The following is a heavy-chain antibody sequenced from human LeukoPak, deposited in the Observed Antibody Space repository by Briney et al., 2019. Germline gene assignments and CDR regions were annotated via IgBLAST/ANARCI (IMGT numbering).Heavy chain of an antibody. Sequence: PGGSLRLSCATFGFTFSSYGMTWVRQAPGKGLEWVSTISISGGTTYYADSVKGRFTISRDNSKNTLYLQMNSLRAEDTAVYYCAKEGRYYYDSSGYFDYWGQGTLVTVSS. CDR3: AKEGRYYYDSSGYFDY. J-gene: IGHJ4*02. D-gene: IGHD3-22*01. V-gene: IGHV3-23*01. CDR2: ISISGGTT. CDR1: GFTFSSYG.